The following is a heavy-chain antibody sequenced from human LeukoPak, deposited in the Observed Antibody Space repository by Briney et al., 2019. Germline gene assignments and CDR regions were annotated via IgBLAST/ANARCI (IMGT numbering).Heavy chain of an antibody. V-gene: IGHV1-69*04. CDR3: ARGSGSRGYET. D-gene: IGHD5-12*01. CDR2: IIPILGIA. CDR1: GGTFSSYA. J-gene: IGHJ5*02. Sequence: SVKVSCKASGGTFSSYAISWVRQAPGQGLEWMGRIIPILGIANYAQKFQGRVTITADKSTSTAYMELSSLRSDDTAVYFCARGSGSRGYETWGQGTLVTVSS.